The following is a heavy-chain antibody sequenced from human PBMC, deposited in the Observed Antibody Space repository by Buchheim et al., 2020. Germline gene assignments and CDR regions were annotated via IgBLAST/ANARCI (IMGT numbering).Heavy chain of an antibody. J-gene: IGHJ3*01. V-gene: IGHV4-31*03. D-gene: IGHD3-10*01. CDR3: ARGNAPMGAFEL. CDR1: GASISSGGYY. Sequence: QVQLQESGPGLVKPSQTLSLTCTVSGASISSGGYYWSWIRQLPGKGLEWIGYIYYSGSTYFNPSLKSRVTMSVDTSKNQFSLKLSAVTAADTAVYYWARGNAPMGAFELWGQGT. CDR2: IYYSGST.